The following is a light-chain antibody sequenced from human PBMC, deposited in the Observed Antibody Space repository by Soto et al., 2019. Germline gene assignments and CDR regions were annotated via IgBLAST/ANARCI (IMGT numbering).Light chain of an antibody. J-gene: IGKJ4*01. CDR3: QQYNNWPPWLT. CDR1: QSVSSSY. V-gene: IGKV3-15*01. CDR2: GAS. Sequence: EIVLTQSPGTLSLSPGERATLSCRASQSVSSSYLAWYQQKVGQAPRLLIYGASTRATGVPARFSGSGSGTEFTLTISSLQSEDFAVYYCQQYNNWPPWLTFGGGTKVDIK.